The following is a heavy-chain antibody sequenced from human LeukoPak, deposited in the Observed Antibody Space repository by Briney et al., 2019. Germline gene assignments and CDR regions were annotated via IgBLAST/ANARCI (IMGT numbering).Heavy chain of an antibody. Sequence: GGSLRLSCAASGFIFSSYGMHWVRQAPGKGLEWVAVIWYDGSNKYYADSVKGRFTISRDNSKNTLYLQMNSLRAEDTAVYYCARDIVATISPGGFDYWGQGTLVTVSS. V-gene: IGHV3-30*19. CDR3: ARDIVATISPGGFDY. D-gene: IGHD5-12*01. CDR2: IWYDGSNK. J-gene: IGHJ4*02. CDR1: GFIFSSYG.